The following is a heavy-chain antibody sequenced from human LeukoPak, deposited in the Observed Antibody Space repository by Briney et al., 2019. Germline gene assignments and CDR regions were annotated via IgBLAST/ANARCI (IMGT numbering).Heavy chain of an antibody. Sequence: SGTLSLTCAVSGGSISSSNWWSWVRQPPGKGLEWIGEIYHSGSTNYNPSLKSRVTISVDKSKNQFSLKLSSVTAADTAVYYCAKDGRYRSSNTCYQYFDSWGQGALVTVSS. CDR1: GGSISSSNW. J-gene: IGHJ4*02. D-gene: IGHD2-2*01. CDR3: AKDGRYRSSNTCYQYFDS. V-gene: IGHV4-4*02. CDR2: IYHSGST.